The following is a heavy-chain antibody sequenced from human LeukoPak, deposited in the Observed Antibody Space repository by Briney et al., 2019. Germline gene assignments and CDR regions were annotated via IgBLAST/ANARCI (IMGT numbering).Heavy chain of an antibody. Sequence: PSETLSLTCTVSGGSISSYYWSWIRQPPGKGLEWIGYIYYSGSTNYNPSLKSRVTISVDTSKNQFSLKLSSVTAADTAVYYCARVTAAGPFFDYWGQGTLVTVSS. CDR3: ARVTAAGPFFDY. D-gene: IGHD6-13*01. J-gene: IGHJ4*02. V-gene: IGHV4-59*01. CDR1: GGSISSYY. CDR2: IYYSGST.